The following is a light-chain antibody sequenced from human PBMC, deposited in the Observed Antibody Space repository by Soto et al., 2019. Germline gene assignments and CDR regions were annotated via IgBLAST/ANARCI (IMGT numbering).Light chain of an antibody. CDR2: EVS. CDR3: SESTRSSNLSYA. Sequence: QSVLTQPASVSGSPGQSITISCTGTSSDVGGYNYVSWYQQHPGKAPKLMIYEVSNRPSGVSNRFSGSKSGNTASLTISGLQAEDEADYYCSESTRSSNLSYALGTGTKVXV. V-gene: IGLV2-14*01. CDR1: SSDVGGYNY. J-gene: IGLJ1*01.